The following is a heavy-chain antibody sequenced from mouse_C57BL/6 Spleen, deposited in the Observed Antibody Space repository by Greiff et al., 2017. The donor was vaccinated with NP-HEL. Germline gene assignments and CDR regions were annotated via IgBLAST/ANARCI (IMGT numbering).Heavy chain of an antibody. Sequence: EVQLVESGGGLVKPGGSLKLSCAASGFTFSDYGMHWVRQAPEKGLEWVAYISSGSSTIYYADTVKGRFTISRDNAKNTLFLQMPSLRSEDTAMYYCARKAYDYDRGYAMDYWGKGTSVTVSS. J-gene: IGHJ4*01. CDR3: ARKAYDYDRGYAMDY. D-gene: IGHD2-4*01. V-gene: IGHV5-17*01. CDR2: ISSGSSTI. CDR1: GFTFSDYG.